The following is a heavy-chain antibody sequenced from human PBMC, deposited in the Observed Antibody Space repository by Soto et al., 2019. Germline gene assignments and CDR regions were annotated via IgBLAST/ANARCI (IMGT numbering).Heavy chain of an antibody. CDR1: GYTLTDFS. CDR2: FDPEDGKT. Sequence: QVQLLQSGAEVKKPGASVKVSCKVSGYTLTDFSVHWVRQAPGKGLEWMGAFDPEDGKTVYGQNFQGRVTVTEDTSTDTVHMELRSLKSEDTAVYYCATDVSGYNSGWYVHYGLDVWGQGTTVTVSS. D-gene: IGHD6-19*01. J-gene: IGHJ6*02. CDR3: ATDVSGYNSGWYVHYGLDV. V-gene: IGHV1-24*01.